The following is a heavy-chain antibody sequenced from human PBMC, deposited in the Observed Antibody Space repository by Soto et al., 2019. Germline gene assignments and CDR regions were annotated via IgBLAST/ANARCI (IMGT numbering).Heavy chain of an antibody. J-gene: IGHJ4*02. CDR1: GYTFTGDY. D-gene: IGHD2-2*01. CDR2: INPNSGGT. V-gene: IGHV1-2*04. Sequence: QVQLVQSGAEVKKPGASVKVSCKASGYTFTGDYMHWVRQAPGQGLEWMGWINPNSGGTNYAQKFQGWVTRTRDTSISPAYMELSRLRSDDTAVYYCARDLEGSSTSHPLGYWGQGTLVTVSS. CDR3: ARDLEGSSTSHPLGY.